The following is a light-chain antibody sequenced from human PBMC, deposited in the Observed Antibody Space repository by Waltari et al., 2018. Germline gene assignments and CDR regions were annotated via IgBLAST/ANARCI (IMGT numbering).Light chain of an antibody. CDR3: SSYTSSGTLRV. Sequence: QSALTQPASVSGSPGQSITISCTGTSSDVGGYNYFPWYQQHPGQAPKLMIYDVNKRPSGVSNRFSGSKSGNTASLTISGLQAEDEADYYCSSYTSSGTLRVFGGGTKLTVL. V-gene: IGLV2-14*03. J-gene: IGLJ2*01. CDR1: SSDVGGYNY. CDR2: DVN.